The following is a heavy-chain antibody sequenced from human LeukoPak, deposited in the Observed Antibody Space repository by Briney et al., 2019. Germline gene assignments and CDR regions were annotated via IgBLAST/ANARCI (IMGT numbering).Heavy chain of an antibody. CDR3: AKESTEYISSSPIWFDP. V-gene: IGHV3-30*18. D-gene: IGHD6-6*01. CDR2: ISYDEINT. J-gene: IGHJ5*02. Sequence: PGKSLRLSCAVSGFNFISSGMHWVRQAPGKGLEWVAVISYDEINTYYADSVKGRFTISKDTSKNTLYLQMNSLRDEDTAVYYCAKESTEYISSSPIWFDPWGQGTLVTVSS. CDR1: GFNFISSG.